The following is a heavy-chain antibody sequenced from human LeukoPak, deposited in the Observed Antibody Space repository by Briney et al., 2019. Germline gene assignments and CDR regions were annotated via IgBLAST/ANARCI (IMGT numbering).Heavy chain of an antibody. D-gene: IGHD5-18*01. CDR2: IYYSGST. CDR1: GGSISSGGYY. J-gene: IGHJ4*02. V-gene: IGHV4-31*03. Sequence: SETLSLTCTVSGGSISSGGYYWSWIRQHPGKGLEWIGYIYYSGSTYYNPSLESRVSISVETSKNQFSLNLSSVTAAETDVYYWAGSLSGNSYGYYFDYWGQGTLVTVSS. CDR3: AGSLSGNSYGYYFDY.